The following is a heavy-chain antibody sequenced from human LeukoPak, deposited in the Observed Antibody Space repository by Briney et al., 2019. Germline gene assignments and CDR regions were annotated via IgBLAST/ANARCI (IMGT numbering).Heavy chain of an antibody. Sequence: SETLSLTCAVYGGSFSGYYWSWIRQPPGKGLEWIVEINHSGSTNYNPSLKSRVTISVDTSKNQFSLKLSSVTAADTAVYYCAREGSYYDYFDYWGQGTLVTVSS. CDR1: GGSFSGYY. CDR3: AREGSYYDYFDY. V-gene: IGHV4-34*01. D-gene: IGHD1-26*01. J-gene: IGHJ4*02. CDR2: INHSGST.